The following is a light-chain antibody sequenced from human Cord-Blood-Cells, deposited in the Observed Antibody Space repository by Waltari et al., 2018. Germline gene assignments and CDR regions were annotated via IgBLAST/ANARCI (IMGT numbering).Light chain of an antibody. CDR1: QSISSG. CDR3: QQYNSYSWT. Sequence: DIQMTQSPSTLSASVGDRVTITCRASQSISSGLAWYQQKPGKAPNLLIDKASSLESGVPSRCSGSGSGTEFTLTISSLQPDDFATYYCQQYNSYSWTFGQGTKVEIK. CDR2: KAS. J-gene: IGKJ1*01. V-gene: IGKV1-5*03.